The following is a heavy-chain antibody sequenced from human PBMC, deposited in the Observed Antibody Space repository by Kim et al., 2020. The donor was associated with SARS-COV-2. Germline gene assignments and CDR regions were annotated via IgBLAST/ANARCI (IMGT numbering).Heavy chain of an antibody. CDR1: GFTFSRHS. Sequence: GGSPRLSCADSGFTFSRHSMHWVRQAPGKGLEWVALISLDGTVIRYADSVKGRFTISRDNSRNTLYLQMNSLNTGDTAVYYCVRDRIAGHGASDVWGQ. CDR2: ISLDGTVI. CDR3: VRDRIAGHGASDV. V-gene: IGHV3-30*04. D-gene: IGHD6-13*01. J-gene: IGHJ3*01.